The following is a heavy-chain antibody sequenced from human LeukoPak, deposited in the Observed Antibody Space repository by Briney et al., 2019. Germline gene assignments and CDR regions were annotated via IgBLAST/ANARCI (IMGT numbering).Heavy chain of an antibody. J-gene: IGHJ4*02. CDR2: ISGSGGST. V-gene: IGHV3-23*01. CDR1: GFTFSSYA. D-gene: IGHD3-3*01. Sequence: QPGGSLRLSCAASGFTFSSYAMSWVRQAPGKGLEWVSAISGSGGSTYYADSVKGRFTISRDNSKNTLYLQMNSLRAEDTAVYYCARGRGRFLEWLLRNGGYFDYWGQGTLVTVSS. CDR3: ARGRGRFLEWLLRNGGYFDY.